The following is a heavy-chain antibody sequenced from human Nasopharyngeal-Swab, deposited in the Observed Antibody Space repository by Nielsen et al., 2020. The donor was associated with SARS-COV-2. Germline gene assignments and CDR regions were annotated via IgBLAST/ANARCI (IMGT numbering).Heavy chain of an antibody. CDR1: GFTFSSYT. V-gene: IGHV3-21*01. Sequence: GESLKISCAASGFTFSSYTMNWVRQAPGKGLEWVSSISSSSSYIYYTDSVKGRFTISRDNAKNSLYLQMNSLRAEDTAVYYCARGHYGLDVWGQGTTVTVSS. J-gene: IGHJ6*02. CDR3: ARGHYGLDV. CDR2: ISSSSSYI.